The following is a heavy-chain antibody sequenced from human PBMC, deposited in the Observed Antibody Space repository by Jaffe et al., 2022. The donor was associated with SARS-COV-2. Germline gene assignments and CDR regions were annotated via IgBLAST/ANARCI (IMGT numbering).Heavy chain of an antibody. V-gene: IGHV3-48*01. CDR1: GFTFSSYS. D-gene: IGHD3-22*01. Sequence: EVQLVESGGGLVQPGGSLRLSCAASGFTFSSYSMNWVRQAPGKGLEWVSYISSSSSTIYYADSVKGRFTISRDNAKNSLYLQMNSLRAEDTAVYYCARAGYYDSSWGAFDIWGQGTMVTVSS. CDR3: ARAGYYDSSWGAFDI. CDR2: ISSSSSTI. J-gene: IGHJ3*02.